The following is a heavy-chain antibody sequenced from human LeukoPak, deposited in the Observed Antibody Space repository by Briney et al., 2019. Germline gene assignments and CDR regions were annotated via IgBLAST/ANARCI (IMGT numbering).Heavy chain of an antibody. CDR2: IYSGGST. CDR3: ARVLRYYDSSGYGYYFDY. Sequence: GGSLRLSCAASGFTVSSNYMSWVRQAPGKGLEWVSVIYSGGSTYYADSVKGRFTISRDNSKNTLYLQMNGLRAEDTAVYYCARVLRYYDSSGYGYYFDYWGQGTLVTVSS. D-gene: IGHD3-22*01. J-gene: IGHJ4*02. V-gene: IGHV3-53*01. CDR1: GFTVSSNY.